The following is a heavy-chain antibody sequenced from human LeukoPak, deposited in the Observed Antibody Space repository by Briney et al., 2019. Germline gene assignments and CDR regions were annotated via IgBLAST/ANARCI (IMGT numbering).Heavy chain of an antibody. CDR1: GYTFTSYG. D-gene: IGHD4-17*01. V-gene: IGHV1-18*01. CDR3: ARVLSDYVDYGGWFDP. Sequence: EASVKVSCKASGYTFTSYGISWVRQAPGQGLEWMGWISAYNGNTNYAQKLQGRVTMTTDTSTSTAYMELRSLRSDDTAVYYCARVLSDYVDYGGWFDPWGQGTLVTVSS. CDR2: ISAYNGNT. J-gene: IGHJ5*02.